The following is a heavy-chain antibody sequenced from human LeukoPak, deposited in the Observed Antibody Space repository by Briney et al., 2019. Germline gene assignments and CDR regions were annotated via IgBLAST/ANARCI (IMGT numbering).Heavy chain of an antibody. CDR3: ESIKQLLGRDY. J-gene: IGHJ4*02. Sequence: PQTLSLTCTVSGCTISTCCYYWLWLPQHPGKGLVWLMYIYYSGSNYYNPSLKSRITIPVDTSKNQFSLKLSSVTAADTAVYYCESIKQLLGRDYWGQGTLGTVSS. CDR2: IYYSGSN. V-gene: IGHV4-31*03. D-gene: IGHD5-18*01. CDR1: GCTISTCCYY.